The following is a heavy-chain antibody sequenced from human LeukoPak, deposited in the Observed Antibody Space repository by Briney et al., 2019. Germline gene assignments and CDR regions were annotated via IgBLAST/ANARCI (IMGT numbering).Heavy chain of an antibody. Sequence: GGSLRLSCAASGFTFSDYYMSWIRQVPGKGLEWVSHISSSGSTIYYADSVKGRFTMSRDNAKNSLYLQMNSLRAEDTAVYYCARMAMITFGGVIVEQDYFDYWGQGTLVTVSS. J-gene: IGHJ4*02. V-gene: IGHV3-11*04. CDR3: ARMAMITFGGVIVEQDYFDY. CDR2: ISSSGSTI. CDR1: GFTFSDYY. D-gene: IGHD3-16*02.